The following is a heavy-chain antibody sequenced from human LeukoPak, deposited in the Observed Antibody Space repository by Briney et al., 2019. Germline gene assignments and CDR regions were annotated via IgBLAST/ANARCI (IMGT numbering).Heavy chain of an antibody. CDR1: GGSFSGYY. V-gene: IGHV4-34*01. J-gene: IGHJ5*02. D-gene: IGHD3-9*01. Sequence: SETLSLTCAVYGGSFSGYYWSWIRQPPGKGLEWIGEINHSGSTNYNPSLKSRVTISVDTSKNQFSLKLSSVTAADTAVYYCARHRLRYFDWFRGGNWFDPWGQGTLVTVSS. CDR3: ARHRLRYFDWFRGGNWFDP. CDR2: INHSGST.